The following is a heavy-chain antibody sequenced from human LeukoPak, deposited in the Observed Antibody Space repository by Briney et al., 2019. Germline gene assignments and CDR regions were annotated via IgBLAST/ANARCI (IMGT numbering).Heavy chain of an antibody. D-gene: IGHD3-9*01. CDR1: GFTFSSYA. V-gene: IGHV3-23*01. J-gene: IGHJ4*02. CDR2: IGSGSGGTT. Sequence: GGSLRLSCAASGFTFSSYAMRWVRQAPGKGLEWVSAIGSGSGGTTIYADSVKGRFTISRDNSKNTLYLQMNSLRAEDTAVYYCARDSLGFGWLTSWGQGTLVTVSS. CDR3: ARDSLGFGWLTS.